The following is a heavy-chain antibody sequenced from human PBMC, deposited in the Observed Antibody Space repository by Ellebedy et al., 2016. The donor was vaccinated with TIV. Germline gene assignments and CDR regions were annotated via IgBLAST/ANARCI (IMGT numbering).Heavy chain of an antibody. D-gene: IGHD3-16*01. V-gene: IGHV5-51*01. CDR3: ARPPVLDGEGEVDY. CDR1: GYSFTNYW. Sequence: GESLKISCKASGYSFTNYWIGWVRPMPGKGLEWMGIIYPSDSDTSYSLSFHGQGTISADKSINTAYLQWSGLKASDTAMYYCARPPVLDGEGEVDYWGQGTLVTVSS. CDR2: IYPSDSDT. J-gene: IGHJ4*02.